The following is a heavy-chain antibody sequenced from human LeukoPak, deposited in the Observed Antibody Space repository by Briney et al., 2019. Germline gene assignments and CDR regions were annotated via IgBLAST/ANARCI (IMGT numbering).Heavy chain of an antibody. V-gene: IGHV4-34*01. CDR1: GGSFSGYY. J-gene: IGHJ4*02. CDR2: INHSGST. Sequence: SETLSLTCAVYGGSFSGYYWSWIRQPPGKGLEWIGEINHSGSTNYNPSLKSRVTIALDTSKNQFSLKLSSVTAADTAVYYCARANDYGGNPGGFDYWGQGTLVTVSS. D-gene: IGHD4-23*01. CDR3: ARANDYGGNPGGFDY.